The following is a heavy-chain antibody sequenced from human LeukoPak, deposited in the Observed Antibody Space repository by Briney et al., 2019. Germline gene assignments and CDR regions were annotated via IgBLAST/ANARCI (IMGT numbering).Heavy chain of an antibody. J-gene: IGHJ3*02. CDR1: GFTFSKYW. Sequence: GGSLRLSCAASGFTFSKYWIRWVRHAAGKGLVLVSRINSDGSRTNYADSVKGRFSISRDNAKNTLYLQMNSLRAEDTAVYYCARTTSTRVFDIWGQGTMVTVSS. CDR2: INSDGSRT. D-gene: IGHD1-1*01. CDR3: ARTTSTRVFDI. V-gene: IGHV3-74*01.